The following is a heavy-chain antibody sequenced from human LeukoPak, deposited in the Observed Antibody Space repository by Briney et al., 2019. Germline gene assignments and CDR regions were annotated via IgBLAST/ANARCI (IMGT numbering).Heavy chain of an antibody. CDR2: ISPNTGGT. V-gene: IGHV1-2*02. CDR3: ARGRNSGSRTYYFDF. Sequence: AASVKVSCKASGYTFIDYYLHWVRQAPGQRLEWLALISPNTGGTSYAQKFQGRVTLTRDTSITTAYLELSRLRSDDTAVYYCARGRNSGSRTYYFDFWGQGTLVTVSS. J-gene: IGHJ4*02. CDR1: GYTFIDYY. D-gene: IGHD1-26*01.